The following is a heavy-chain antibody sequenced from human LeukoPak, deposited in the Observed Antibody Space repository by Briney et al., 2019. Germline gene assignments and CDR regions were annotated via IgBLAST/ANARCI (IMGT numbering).Heavy chain of an antibody. CDR1: GGSISSYY. CDR2: IYYSGST. V-gene: IGHV4-59*12. CDR3: ARSLASPLTR. J-gene: IGHJ4*02. Sequence: SETLSLTCTVSGGSISSYYWSWIRQPPGKGLEWIGYIYYSGSTNYNPSLKSRVTISVDTSKNQFSLKLSSVTAADTAVYYCARSLASPLTRWGQGTLVTVSS. D-gene: IGHD3-9*01.